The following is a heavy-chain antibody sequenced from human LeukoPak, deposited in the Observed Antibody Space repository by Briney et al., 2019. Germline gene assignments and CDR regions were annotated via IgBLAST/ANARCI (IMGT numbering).Heavy chain of an antibody. CDR2: INHSGST. D-gene: IGHD3-22*01. Sequence: KPSETLSLTCAVYGGSFSGYYWSWIRQPPGKGLEWIGEINHSGSTNYNPSLKSRVTISVDTSKNQFSLKLSSVTAAVTAVYYCARGYYYDGFDYWGQGTLVTVSS. V-gene: IGHV4-34*01. J-gene: IGHJ4*02. CDR3: ARGYYYDGFDY. CDR1: GGSFSGYY.